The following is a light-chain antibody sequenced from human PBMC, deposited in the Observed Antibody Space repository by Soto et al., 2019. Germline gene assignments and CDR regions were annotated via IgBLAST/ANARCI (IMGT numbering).Light chain of an antibody. V-gene: IGLV2-14*03. CDR3: SSFTSSGGGTVV. J-gene: IGLJ2*01. CDR2: DVS. Sequence: QSALTQPASVSGSPGQSITISCTGTSSDVGRYNYVSWYQQHPGKAPKLMISDVSNRPSGVSNRFSGSKSGITASLTISGLQAEDEADYYCSSFTSSGGGTVVFGGGTKVTVL. CDR1: SSDVGRYNY.